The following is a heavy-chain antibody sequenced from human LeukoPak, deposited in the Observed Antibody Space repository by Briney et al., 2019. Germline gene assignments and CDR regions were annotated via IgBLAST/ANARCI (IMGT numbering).Heavy chain of an antibody. CDR2: ISGSGGST. V-gene: IGHV3-23*01. J-gene: IGHJ4*02. CDR1: GFTFSSYA. CDR3: AKAPVYSNGLWYFDY. Sequence: HPGGSLRLSCAASGFTFSSYAMSWVRQAPGKGLEWVSAISGSGGSTYYADSVKGRFTISRDNSKNTLYLQMNSLRAEDTAVYYCAKAPVYSNGLWYFDYWGQGTLVTVSS. D-gene: IGHD5-18*01.